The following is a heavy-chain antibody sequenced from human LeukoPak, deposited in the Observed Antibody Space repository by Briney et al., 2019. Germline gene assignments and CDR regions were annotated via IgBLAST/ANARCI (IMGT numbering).Heavy chain of an antibody. V-gene: IGHV6-1*01. D-gene: IGHD2-2*01. Sequence: SQTHSLTCAISGDSVSTDSAAWNWIRQSPSRGLEWLGRTYYRSKWYNDYGVSVKSRITINPDTSKNQFSLQLNSVTPEDTAVYYCARGGIGYCTSTSCSFDSWGQGTLVTVSS. CDR1: GDSVSTDSAA. J-gene: IGHJ4*02. CDR3: ARGGIGYCTSTSCSFDS. CDR2: TYYRSKWYN.